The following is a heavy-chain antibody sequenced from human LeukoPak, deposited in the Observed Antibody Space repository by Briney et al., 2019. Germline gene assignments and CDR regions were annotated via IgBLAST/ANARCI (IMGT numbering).Heavy chain of an antibody. V-gene: IGHV3-23*01. Sequence: GGSLRLSCAASGFTFSSYAMSWVRQAPGKGLEWVSAVNDGGDATKYAASVRGWFTISRDNSKSTLSLQMNSLRADDTAVYYCAKSDCGGDGCKLLNYWGQGTLVTVSS. D-gene: IGHD2-21*01. CDR2: VNDGGDAT. CDR3: AKSDCGGDGCKLLNY. J-gene: IGHJ4*02. CDR1: GFTFSSYA.